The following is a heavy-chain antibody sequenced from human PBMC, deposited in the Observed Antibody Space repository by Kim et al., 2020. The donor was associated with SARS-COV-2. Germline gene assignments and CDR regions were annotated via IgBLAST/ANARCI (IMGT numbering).Heavy chain of an antibody. Sequence: SETLSLTCAVYGGSFSGYYWSWIRQPPGKGLEWIGEINHSGSTNYNPSLKSRVTISVDTSKNQFSLKLSSVTAADTAVYYCASGPRQWLVRGPYYYYMDV. CDR3: ASGPRQWLVRGPYYYYMDV. CDR2: INHSGST. J-gene: IGHJ6*03. V-gene: IGHV4-34*01. D-gene: IGHD6-19*01. CDR1: GGSFSGYY.